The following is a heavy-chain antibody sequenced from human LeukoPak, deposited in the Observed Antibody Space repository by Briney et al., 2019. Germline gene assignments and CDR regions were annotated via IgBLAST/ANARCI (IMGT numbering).Heavy chain of an antibody. CDR2: INHSGST. D-gene: IGHD2-2*01. CDR3: ANVVVPAARALWFDP. Sequence: SETLSLTCAVYGGSFSGYYWSWIRQPPGKGLEWIGEINHSGSTNYNPSLKSRVTISVDTSKNQFSLKLSSVTAADTAVYYCANVVVPAARALWFDPWGQGTLVTVSS. J-gene: IGHJ5*02. V-gene: IGHV4-34*01. CDR1: GGSFSGYY.